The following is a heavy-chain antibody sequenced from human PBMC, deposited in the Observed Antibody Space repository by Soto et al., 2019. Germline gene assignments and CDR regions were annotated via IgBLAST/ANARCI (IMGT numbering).Heavy chain of an antibody. CDR3: ARVIGWSGTDSWFDP. CDR1: GFTFSSYS. D-gene: IGHD3-3*01. V-gene: IGHV3-21*01. Sequence: GGSLRLSCAASGFTFSSYSMNWVRQAPGKGLEWVSSISSSSSYIYYADSVKGRFTISRDNAKNSLYLQMNSLRAEDTAVYYCARVIGWSGTDSWFDPWGQGTLVTVSS. J-gene: IGHJ5*02. CDR2: ISSSSSYI.